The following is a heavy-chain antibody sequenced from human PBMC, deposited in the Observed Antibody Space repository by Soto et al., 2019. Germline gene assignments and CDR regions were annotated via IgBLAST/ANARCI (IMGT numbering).Heavy chain of an antibody. J-gene: IGHJ4*02. V-gene: IGHV4-30-4*01. CDR1: GGSISSGDYY. D-gene: IGHD5-12*01. CDR3: ASSRDGYNFDY. CDR2: IYYSGST. Sequence: SETLSLTCTVSGGSISSGDYYWSWIRQPPGRGLEWIGYIYYSGSTYYNPSLKSRVTISVDTSKKQFSLKLSSVTAADTAVYYYASSRDGYNFDYWGQGTLVTVSS.